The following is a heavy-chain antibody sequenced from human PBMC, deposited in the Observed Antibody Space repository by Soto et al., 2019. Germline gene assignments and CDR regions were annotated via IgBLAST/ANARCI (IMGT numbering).Heavy chain of an antibody. CDR2: INHSGST. CDR3: ARAEHYGSGSHYHYYYYGMDV. CDR1: GGSFSGYY. Sequence: QVQLQQWGAGLLKPSETLSLTCAVYGGSFSGYYWSWIRQPPGKGLEWIGEINHSGSTNYNPSLKSRVTISVDTSKNQFSLKLSSVTAADTAVYYCARAEHYGSGSHYHYYYYGMDVWGQGTTVTVSS. D-gene: IGHD3-10*01. V-gene: IGHV4-34*01. J-gene: IGHJ6*02.